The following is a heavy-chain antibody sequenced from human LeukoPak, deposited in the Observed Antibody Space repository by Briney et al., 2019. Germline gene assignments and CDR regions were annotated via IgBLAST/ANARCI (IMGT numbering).Heavy chain of an antibody. D-gene: IGHD2-15*01. J-gene: IGHJ4*02. Sequence: GGSLRLSCAASGFTFSSYWMSWVRQAPGKGLEWVAVISYDGSNKYYADSVKGRFTISRDNSKNTLYLQMNSLRAEDTAVYYCARDGSGGSCCHFDYWGQGTLVTVSS. CDR2: ISYDGSNK. V-gene: IGHV3-30*03. CDR3: ARDGSGGSCCHFDY. CDR1: GFTFSSYW.